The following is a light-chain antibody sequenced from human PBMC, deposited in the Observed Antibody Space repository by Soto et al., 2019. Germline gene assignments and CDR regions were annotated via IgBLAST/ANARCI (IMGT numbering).Light chain of an antibody. V-gene: IGKV3-20*01. CDR1: QSVTSNF. CDR3: QQYGTSPRT. J-gene: IGKJ1*01. Sequence: EIVLTQSPVTLSLSPGERATLSCRATQSVTSNFLAWYQQKPGRAPRLLIFDASTWPTGIPDRFSGSGSGTDFTLTISRLEHEDFAVYYCQQYGTSPRTFGQGTKVDIK. CDR2: DAS.